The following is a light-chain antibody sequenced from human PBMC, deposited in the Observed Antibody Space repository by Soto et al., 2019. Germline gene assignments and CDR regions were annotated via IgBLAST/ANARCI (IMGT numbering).Light chain of an antibody. Sequence: EIVMTQSPATLSVSPGERATFSCRASQSVSSNLAWYQQKPGQAPRLLISGASTRATAIPARFSASGSGTEFTLTISSLQSEDFAVYYCQQYNNWPLTFGGGTKMEIK. CDR3: QQYNNWPLT. CDR2: GAS. V-gene: IGKV3-15*01. CDR1: QSVSSN. J-gene: IGKJ4*01.